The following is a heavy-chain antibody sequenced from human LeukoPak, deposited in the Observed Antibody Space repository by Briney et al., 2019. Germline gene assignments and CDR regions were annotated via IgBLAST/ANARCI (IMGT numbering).Heavy chain of an antibody. CDR1: GFTFSSYS. J-gene: IGHJ4*02. V-gene: IGHV3-21*01. D-gene: IGHD6-19*01. CDR3: ARDISGWLDY. Sequence: GGSLRLSCAASGFTFSSYSMNWVRQAPGKGLEWVSSIVSSPSTYIYYADSVKGRFTISRDNAKNSLYLQMNSLRAEDTAVYYCARDISGWLDYWGQGTLVTVSS. CDR2: IVSSPSTYI.